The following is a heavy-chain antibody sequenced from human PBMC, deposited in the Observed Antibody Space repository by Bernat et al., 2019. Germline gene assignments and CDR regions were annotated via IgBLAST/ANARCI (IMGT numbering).Heavy chain of an antibody. D-gene: IGHD6-13*01. CDR3: AKILYSSSWYPVPATYYYYYGMDV. CDR2: ISYDGSNK. V-gene: IGHV3-30*18. Sequence: QVQLVESGGGVVQPGRSLRLSCAASGFTFSSYGMHWVRQAPGKGLEWVAVISYDGSNKYYADSVKGRFTISRDNSKNTLYLQMNSLRAEDTAVYYCAKILYSSSWYPVPATYYYYYGMDVWGQGTTVTVSS. CDR1: GFTFSSYG. J-gene: IGHJ6*02.